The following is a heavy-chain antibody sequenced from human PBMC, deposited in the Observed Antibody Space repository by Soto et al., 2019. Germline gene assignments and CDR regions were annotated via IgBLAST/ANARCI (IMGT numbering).Heavy chain of an antibody. CDR1: GFTFSSYA. Sequence: GGSLRLSCAASGFTFSSYAMSWVRQAPGKGLEWVSAISGSGGSTYYADSVKGRFTISRDSSKNTLYLQMNSLRAEDTAVYYCAKGGIPIWLHPRHYGMDVWGQGTTVTVSS. V-gene: IGHV3-23*01. CDR2: ISGSGGST. J-gene: IGHJ6*02. D-gene: IGHD5-18*01. CDR3: AKGGIPIWLHPRHYGMDV.